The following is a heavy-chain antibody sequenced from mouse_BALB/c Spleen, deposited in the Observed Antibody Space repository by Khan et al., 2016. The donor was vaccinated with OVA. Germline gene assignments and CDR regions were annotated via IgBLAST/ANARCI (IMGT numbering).Heavy chain of an antibody. CDR1: GYSFTGYN. V-gene: IGHV1-39*01. CDR3: ARSTWYFDV. J-gene: IGHJ1*01. Sequence: VQLKHSGPELEKPGASVKISCKASGYSFTGYNMNWVKQSNGKSLEWIGNIDPYYGDTSYNQKFKGKATLTVDKSSSTAYMQLKILTSEDSAVYYCARSTWYFDVWGAGTTVTVSS. CDR2: IDPYYGDT.